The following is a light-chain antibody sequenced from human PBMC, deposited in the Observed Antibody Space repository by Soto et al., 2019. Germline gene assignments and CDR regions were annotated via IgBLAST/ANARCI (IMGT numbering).Light chain of an antibody. CDR3: QQYYGDPT. V-gene: IGKV1-8*01. J-gene: IGKJ4*01. CDR1: QNINSY. CDR2: VAS. Sequence: AIRMTQSPSSLSASPGDRVTITCRASQNINSYLAWYQQKPGKAPKLLIFVASTLNSGVPSRFTGSGSGTDFTLTISYLQSEDFATYYCQQYYGDPTVGGGTKVDIK.